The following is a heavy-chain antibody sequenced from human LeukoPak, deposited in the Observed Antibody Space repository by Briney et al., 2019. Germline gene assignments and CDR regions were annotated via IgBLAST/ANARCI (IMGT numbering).Heavy chain of an antibody. D-gene: IGHD6-13*01. CDR2: INHSGST. J-gene: IGHJ4*02. CDR3: ARQVRSWYFDY. CDR1: GGSFSGYY. V-gene: IGHV4-34*01. Sequence: SETLSLTCAVYGGSFSGYYWSWIRQPPGKGLEWIGEINHSGSTNYNPSLKSRVTISVDTSKNQFSLKLSSVTAADTAVYYCARQVRSWYFDYWGQGTLVTVSS.